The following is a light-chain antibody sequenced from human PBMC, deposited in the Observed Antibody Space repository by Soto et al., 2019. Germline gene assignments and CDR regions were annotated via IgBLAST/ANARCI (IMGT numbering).Light chain of an antibody. CDR1: SRYVGGYNY. Sequence: MSRIPCSALTNSFTGTSRYVGGYNYVSWYQQHPGKAPKLMIYDVSNRPSGVSNRFSGSKSGNTASLTISGLQAEDEADYYCISYTSSSTRVFGIPTKVTVL. CDR2: DVS. V-gene: IGLV2-14*04. J-gene: IGLJ1*01. CDR3: ISYTSSSTRV.